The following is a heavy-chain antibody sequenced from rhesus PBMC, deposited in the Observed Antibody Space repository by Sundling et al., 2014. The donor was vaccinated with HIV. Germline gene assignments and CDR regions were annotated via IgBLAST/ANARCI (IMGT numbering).Heavy chain of an antibody. D-gene: IGHD3-28*01. CDR2: IRNKANSGTT. CDR1: GFTFSDHY. V-gene: IGHV3-116*02. J-gene: IGHJ4*01. CDR3: ATSSMIVVIYYFDY. Sequence: EVRLVESGGGLVQPGGSLRLSCAASGFTFSDHYMSWVRQAPGKGPEWVGFIRNKANSGTTEYAASVKGRFSISRDDSKSIAYLQMNSLKTEDTAVYYCATSSMIVVIYYFDYWGQGVLVTVSS.